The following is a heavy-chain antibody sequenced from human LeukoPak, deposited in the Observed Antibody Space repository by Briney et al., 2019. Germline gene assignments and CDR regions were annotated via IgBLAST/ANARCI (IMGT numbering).Heavy chain of an antibody. D-gene: IGHD1-26*01. CDR1: GFTFSSYS. CDR3: ARDSNGRGIHGY. CDR2: ISSSSSYI. V-gene: IGHV3-21*01. J-gene: IGHJ4*02. Sequence: GGSLRLSCAASGFTFSSYSMNWVRQAPGKGLEWVSSISSSSSYIYYADSVKGRFTISRDNAKNSLYLQMNSLRAEDTAVYYCARDSNGRGIHGYWGQGTLVTVSS.